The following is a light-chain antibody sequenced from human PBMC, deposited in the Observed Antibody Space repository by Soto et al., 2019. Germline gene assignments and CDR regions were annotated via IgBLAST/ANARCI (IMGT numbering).Light chain of an antibody. V-gene: IGKV3-11*01. J-gene: IGKJ1*01. CDR1: QSVSY. CDR3: KQLSNAPWT. CDR2: DAS. Sequence: EVVLTQSPATLSLSPGERATLSCRASQSVSYLAWYQQKPGQAPRLLMYDASHRTTGIPARFSGSGSGTDFTLTISSRDPEDFAVHYCKQLSNAPWTFGQGAKEEIK.